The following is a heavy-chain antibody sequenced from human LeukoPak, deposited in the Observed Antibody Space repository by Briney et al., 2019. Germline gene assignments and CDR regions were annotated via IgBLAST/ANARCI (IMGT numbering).Heavy chain of an antibody. CDR1: GFTFSSYW. D-gene: IGHD3-10*01. V-gene: IGHV3-7*01. CDR2: IQQDGSEK. Sequence: GGSLRLSCAASGFTFSSYWMTWVRQAPGKGLEWVANIQQDGSEKYYVDSVKGRFTISRDNAKNSLYLQMNSLRAEDTAVYFCARESGITMLRGAHTPWGQGILVTVSS. J-gene: IGHJ5*02. CDR3: ARESGITMLRGAHTP.